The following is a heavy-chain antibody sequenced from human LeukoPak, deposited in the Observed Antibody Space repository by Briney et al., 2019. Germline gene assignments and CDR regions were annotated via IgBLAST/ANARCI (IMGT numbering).Heavy chain of an antibody. J-gene: IGHJ6*03. CDR2: TNWDGAST. Sequence: GGSLRLSCAASGFRFDDYGMSWVRHVPGKGLEWVSGTNWDGASTGYADSVKGRFTISRDNVKNFLYLQMNSLKVEDTALYFCGRVYCSTTSCYDYYDYYMDVWGKGTTVTVSS. V-gene: IGHV3-20*04. CDR1: GFRFDDYG. CDR3: GRVYCSTTSCYDYYDYYMDV. D-gene: IGHD2-2*01.